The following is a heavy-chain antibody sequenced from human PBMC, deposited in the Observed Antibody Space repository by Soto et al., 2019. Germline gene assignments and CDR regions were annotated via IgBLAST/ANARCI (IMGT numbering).Heavy chain of an antibody. J-gene: IGHJ4*02. Sequence: GGSLRLSCAASGFTFSDYYMTWIRQAPGKGLEMISYISGSGTSMYYADSVKGRFTISRDNSKNSLYLQMNCLRAEDTAVYYCPRGPHYYATDFWGQGILVTVSS. CDR3: PRGPHYYATDF. CDR2: ISGSGTSM. CDR1: GFTFSDYY. V-gene: IGHV3-11*01. D-gene: IGHD3-22*01.